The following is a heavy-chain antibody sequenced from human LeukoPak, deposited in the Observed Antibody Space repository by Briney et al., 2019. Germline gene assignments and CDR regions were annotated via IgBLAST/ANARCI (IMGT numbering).Heavy chain of an antibody. CDR2: ISPNSGGT. Sequence: ASVKVSCKASGYTFTGYYMHWVRQAPGQGLEWMGWISPNSGGTNYAQKFQGRVTMTRDTSISTAYMELSRLRSDDTAVYYCARTHYDFWSGYTHFDYWGQGTLVTVSS. CDR1: GYTFTGYY. J-gene: IGHJ4*02. V-gene: IGHV1-2*02. D-gene: IGHD3-3*01. CDR3: ARTHYDFWSGYTHFDY.